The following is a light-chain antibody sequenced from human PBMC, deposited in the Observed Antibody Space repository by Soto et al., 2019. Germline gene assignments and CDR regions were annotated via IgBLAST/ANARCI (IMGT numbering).Light chain of an antibody. Sequence: QTVVTQPPSASGTPGQRVTISCSGSSSNIGSKTVNWYQQLPGTAPKLLIYLNNQRPSGVPDRFSGSKSGTSASLAISGLQSEDEADYYCATWDDNLGGHVFGTGTKVTVL. CDR3: ATWDDNLGGHV. CDR1: SSNIGSKT. J-gene: IGLJ1*01. CDR2: LNN. V-gene: IGLV1-44*01.